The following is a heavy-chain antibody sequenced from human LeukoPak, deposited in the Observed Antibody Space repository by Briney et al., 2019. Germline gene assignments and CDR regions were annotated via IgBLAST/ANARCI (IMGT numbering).Heavy chain of an antibody. CDR3: ARGTDIPATFDI. CDR1: GGSFSGYY. J-gene: IGHJ3*02. D-gene: IGHD3-9*01. CDR2: INHSGST. Sequence: PSETLSLTCAVYGGSFSGYYWSWIRQPPGKGLEWIGEINHSGSTNYNPSLKSRVTISVDTSKNQFSLKLSSVTAPDTAVYYCARGTDIPATFDIWGQGTMVTVSS. V-gene: IGHV4-34*01.